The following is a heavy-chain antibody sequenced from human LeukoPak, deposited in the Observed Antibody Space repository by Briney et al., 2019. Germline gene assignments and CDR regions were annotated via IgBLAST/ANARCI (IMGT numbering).Heavy chain of an antibody. CDR3: AREKLDY. Sequence: GGSLRLSCAASGFTFSSYSMNWVRQAPGTGLEWVSSISSSGSYIYYAGSVKGRFTISRDNAKNSLYLQMNSLRAEDTAVYYCAREKLDYWGQGTLVTVSS. J-gene: IGHJ4*02. CDR1: GFTFSSYS. CDR2: ISSSGSYI. V-gene: IGHV3-21*01.